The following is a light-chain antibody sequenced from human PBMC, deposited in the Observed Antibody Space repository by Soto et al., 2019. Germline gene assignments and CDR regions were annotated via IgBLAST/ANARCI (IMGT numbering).Light chain of an antibody. CDR1: QGISNY. CDR2: AAS. V-gene: IGKV1-27*01. Sequence: DVQMIQAPSSLSASVGDRVTITCRAIQGISNYLAWYQQKPGKVPKLLIYAASILQSGVPSRFSGSGSWTDFTLTISSLQPEDVATYYCHKYNSAPRTFGGVTKVEIK. CDR3: HKYNSAPRT. J-gene: IGKJ4*01.